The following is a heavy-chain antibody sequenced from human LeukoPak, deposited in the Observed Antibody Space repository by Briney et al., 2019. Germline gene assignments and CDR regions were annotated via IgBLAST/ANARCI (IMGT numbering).Heavy chain of an antibody. J-gene: IGHJ4*02. CDR1: GYTFTSYD. Sequence: ASVKVSCKASGYTFTSYDINWVRQATGQGLEWMGWMNPNSGSTGYAQKFQGRVTMTRNTSISTAYMELSSLRSEDTAVYYCARALVVRGVRYYFDYWGQGTLVTVSS. D-gene: IGHD3-10*01. CDR2: MNPNSGST. V-gene: IGHV1-8*01. CDR3: ARALVVRGVRYYFDY.